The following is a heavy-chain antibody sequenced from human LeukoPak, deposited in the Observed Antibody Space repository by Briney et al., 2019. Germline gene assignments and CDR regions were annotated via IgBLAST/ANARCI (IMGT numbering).Heavy chain of an antibody. V-gene: IGHV4-39*07. D-gene: IGHD4-23*01. CDR3: ARTTMIKRPGWFDP. Sequence: SETLSLTCTVSGGSISSSSYYWGWIRQPPGKGLEWIGSIYYSGSTYYNPSLKSRVTISVDTSKNQFSLKLSSVTAADTAVYYCARTTMIKRPGWFDPWGQGTLVTVSS. CDR2: IYYSGST. CDR1: GGSISSSSYY. J-gene: IGHJ5*02.